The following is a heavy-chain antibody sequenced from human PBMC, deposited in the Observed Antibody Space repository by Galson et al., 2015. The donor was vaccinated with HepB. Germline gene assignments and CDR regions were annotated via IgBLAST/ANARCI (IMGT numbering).Heavy chain of an antibody. J-gene: IGHJ3*02. CDR3: ATWHGSGTYYDGFDI. V-gene: IGHV6-1*01. CDR2: IYYRSNWFD. D-gene: IGHD3-10*01. Sequence: CAISGDSVSNNNAAWNWIRQSPSRGLEWLGRIYYRSNWFDNYAPSVKSRITITPDTSKNQFSLHLNSVTPEDTAVYYCATWHGSGTYYDGFDIWGQGTMVTVSS. CDR1: GDSVSNNNAA.